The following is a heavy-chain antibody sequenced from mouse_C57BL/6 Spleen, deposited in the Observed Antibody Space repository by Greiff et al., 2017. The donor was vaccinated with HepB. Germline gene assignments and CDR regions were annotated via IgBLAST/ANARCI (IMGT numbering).Heavy chain of an antibody. J-gene: IGHJ2*01. V-gene: IGHV1-64*01. D-gene: IGHD4-1*01. Sequence: QVQLQQPGAELVKPGASVKLSCKASGYTFTSYWMHWVKQRPGQGLEWIGMIHPNSGSTNYNEKFKSKATLTVDKSSSTAYMQLSSLTSEDSAVYYCARGEDWDVYYFDYWGQGTTLTVSS. CDR3: ARGEDWDVYYFDY. CDR1: GYTFTSYW. CDR2: IHPNSGST.